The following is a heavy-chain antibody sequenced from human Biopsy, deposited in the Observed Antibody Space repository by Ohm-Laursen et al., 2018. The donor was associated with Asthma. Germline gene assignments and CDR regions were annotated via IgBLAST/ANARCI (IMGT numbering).Heavy chain of an antibody. J-gene: IGHJ5*02. Sequence: SLRLSCAASGFIVSKFGMNWVRQAPGKGLEWVAVVSFDGNDRYYADSVKGRFTISRDNSKNTVYLQMNSLRPEDTALYYCVRDGEFGDYLWFDPRGQGTLVTVSS. CDR2: VSFDGNDR. CDR3: VRDGEFGDYLWFDP. CDR1: GFIVSKFG. D-gene: IGHD4-17*01. V-gene: IGHV3-30*03.